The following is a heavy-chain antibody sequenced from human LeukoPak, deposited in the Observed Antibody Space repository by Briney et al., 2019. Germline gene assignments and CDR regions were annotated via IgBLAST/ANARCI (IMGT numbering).Heavy chain of an antibody. CDR1: GFTFSSYG. D-gene: IGHD6-13*01. CDR3: ARGGPAAGRFDY. J-gene: IGHJ4*02. Sequence: GGSLRLSCAASGFTFSSYGMSWVRQAPGKGLEWVSAISGSGGSTYYADSVKGRFTISRDNSKNTLYLQMNSLRAEDTAVYYCARGGPAAGRFDYWGQGTLATVSS. CDR2: ISGSGGST. V-gene: IGHV3-23*01.